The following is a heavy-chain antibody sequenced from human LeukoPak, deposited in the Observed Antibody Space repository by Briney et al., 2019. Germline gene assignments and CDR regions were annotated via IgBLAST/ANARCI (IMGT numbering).Heavy chain of an antibody. J-gene: IGHJ6*02. CDR2: IRSEANSYAT. CDR3: AVGNLDYYGMDV. Sequence: PGGSLRLSCAASGFTFSGSAIHWVRQASGKGREWVGRIRSEANSYATAYAASVIGRFTFSRDDSETTAYLHMSSLKTEDTAVYYCAVGNLDYYGMDVWGQGTTVTVSS. V-gene: IGHV3-73*01. D-gene: IGHD4-23*01. CDR1: GFTFSGSA.